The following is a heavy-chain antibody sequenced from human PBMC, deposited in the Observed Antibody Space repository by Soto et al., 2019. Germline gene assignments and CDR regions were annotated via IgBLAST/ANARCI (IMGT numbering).Heavy chain of an antibody. CDR3: AKDVLELPPTVYNWFDP. Sequence: GGSLRLSCAASGFTFSSYGMHWVRQAPGKGLEWVAVISYDGSNKYYADSVKGRFTISRDNSKNTLYLQMNSLRAEDTAVYYCAKDVLELPPTVYNWFDPWGQGTLVTVSS. D-gene: IGHD1-7*01. V-gene: IGHV3-30*18. J-gene: IGHJ5*02. CDR1: GFTFSSYG. CDR2: ISYDGSNK.